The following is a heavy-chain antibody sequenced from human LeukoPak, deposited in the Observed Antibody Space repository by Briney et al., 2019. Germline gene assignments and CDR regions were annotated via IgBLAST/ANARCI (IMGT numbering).Heavy chain of an antibody. CDR1: GYTFTSYY. D-gene: IGHD3-9*01. CDR2: INTSGGST. V-gene: IGHV1-46*03. J-gene: IGHJ4*02. Sequence: ASLKLSCTASGYTFTSYYMHWIRQAPGQGLEWMGIINTSGGSTSYAQKLQGRVTMTRDTSTSRVYMELSSLRSEDTAVYYCGRVHSSVRYFDWLYPGGGYFDYRGQGTLVTVSS. CDR3: GRVHSSVRYFDWLYPGGGYFDY.